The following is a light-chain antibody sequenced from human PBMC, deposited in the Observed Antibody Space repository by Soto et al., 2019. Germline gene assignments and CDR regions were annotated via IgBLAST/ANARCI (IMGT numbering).Light chain of an antibody. J-gene: IGLJ1*01. CDR3: TSPAGSNNDV. Sequence: QSALTQPPSASGSPGQSVTISCTGTSSDVGGYNYVSWYQQHPGKAPKLIISEVSKRPSGVPDRFSGSKSGNTASLTVSGLQAEDEADYYCTSPAGSNNDVFGTGTKLTVL. CDR1: SSDVGGYNY. V-gene: IGLV2-8*01. CDR2: EVS.